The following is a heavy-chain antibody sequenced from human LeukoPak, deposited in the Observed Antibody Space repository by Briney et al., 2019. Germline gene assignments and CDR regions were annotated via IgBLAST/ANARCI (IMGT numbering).Heavy chain of an antibody. D-gene: IGHD2-21*01. J-gene: IGHJ4*02. CDR3: ARASLLSYLFFDY. V-gene: IGHV4-59*12. Sequence: SETLSLTCTVSGGSISSYYWSWIRQPPGKGLEWIGYIYYSGSTNYNPSLKSRVTISVDTSKNQFSLKLSSVTAADTAVYYCARASLLSYLFFDYWGQGTLVTVSS. CDR1: GGSISSYY. CDR2: IYYSGST.